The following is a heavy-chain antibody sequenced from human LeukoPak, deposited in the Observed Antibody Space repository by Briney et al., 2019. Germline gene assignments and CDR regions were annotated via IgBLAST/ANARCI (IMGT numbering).Heavy chain of an antibody. CDR1: GGSISSYY. V-gene: IGHV4-59*01. J-gene: IGHJ4*02. Sequence: PSETLSLTCTVSGGSISSYYWSWIRQPPGKGLEWIGYIYYSGSTNYNPSLKSRVTISVDTSKNQFSLKLSSVTAADTAVYYCARSDYDYVWGSYRYTHWGQGTLVTVSS. CDR2: IYYSGST. CDR3: ARSDYDYVWGSYRYTH. D-gene: IGHD3-16*02.